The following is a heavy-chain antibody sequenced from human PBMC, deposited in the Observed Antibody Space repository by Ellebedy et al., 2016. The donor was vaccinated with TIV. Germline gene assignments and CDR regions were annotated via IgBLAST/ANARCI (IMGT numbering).Heavy chain of an antibody. Sequence: GESLKISCAASGFTFSSYSMNWVRQAPGKGLEWVSYISSSSTIYYADSVKGRFTISRDNAKNSLYLQMNSLRAEDTAVYYCARDLLIYYYDSPDYWGQGTLVTVSS. CDR1: GFTFSSYS. D-gene: IGHD3-22*01. CDR2: ISSSSTI. V-gene: IGHV3-48*01. CDR3: ARDLLIYYYDSPDY. J-gene: IGHJ4*02.